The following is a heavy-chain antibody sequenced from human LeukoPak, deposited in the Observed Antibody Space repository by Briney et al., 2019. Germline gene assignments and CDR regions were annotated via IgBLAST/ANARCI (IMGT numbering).Heavy chain of an antibody. CDR1: GFTFSSYA. V-gene: IGHV3-23*01. D-gene: IGHD6-13*01. CDR2: ISGSGGST. CDR3: AKEYGQKAAAGTVFDY. Sequence: GGSLRLSCAASGFTFSSYAMGWVRQAPGKGLEWVSAISGSGGSTYYADSVKGRFTVSRDNSKNTLYLQMNSLRAEDTAVYYCAKEYGQKAAAGTVFDYWGQGTLVTVSS. J-gene: IGHJ4*02.